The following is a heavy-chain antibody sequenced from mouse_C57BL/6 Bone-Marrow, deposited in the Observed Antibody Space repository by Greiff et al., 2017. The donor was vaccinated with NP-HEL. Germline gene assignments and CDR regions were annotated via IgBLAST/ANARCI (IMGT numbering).Heavy chain of an antibody. V-gene: IGHV1-69*01. CDR3: ARGGQYYSSSLDY. CDR1: GYTFSGYW. CDR2: IDPADSYT. Sequence: VQVEQPGAELVMPGASVKLSCKASGYTFSGYWMAWVHQGPEQGLEWMCEIDPADSYTNYIHKFKGKSTLTVDKSSHNAYMQLISLPSEDSADYECARGGQYYSSSLDYWGQGTTLTVSS. J-gene: IGHJ2*01. D-gene: IGHD1-1*01.